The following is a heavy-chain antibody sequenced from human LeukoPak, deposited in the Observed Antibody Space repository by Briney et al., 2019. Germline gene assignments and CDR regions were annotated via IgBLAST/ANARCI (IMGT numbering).Heavy chain of an antibody. CDR2: INPNSGGT. Sequence: ASVKVSCKASGYTFTGYYMHWVRQAPGQGLEWIGWINPNSGGTNYAQKFQGRVTMTRDTSISTAYMELSRLRSDDTAVYYCARGRGYSYAQYFDYWGQGTLVTVS. D-gene: IGHD5-18*01. V-gene: IGHV1-2*02. J-gene: IGHJ4*02. CDR1: GYTFTGYY. CDR3: ARGRGYSYAQYFDY.